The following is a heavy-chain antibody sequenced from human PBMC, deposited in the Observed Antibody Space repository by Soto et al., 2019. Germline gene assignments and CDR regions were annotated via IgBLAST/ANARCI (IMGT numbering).Heavy chain of an antibody. CDR1: GGSISRDY. CDR2: IHSGST. V-gene: IGHV4-59*08. CDR3: ARHDGSRSTDY. Sequence: PSETLSLTCTVCGGSISRDYWNWIRQPPGKGLEWIGYIHSGSTTYSASLRSRVTISVDTSKNQFSLKLSSVTAADTAVYFCARHDGSRSTDYWGQGTLVTVSS. D-gene: IGHD3-10*01. J-gene: IGHJ4*02.